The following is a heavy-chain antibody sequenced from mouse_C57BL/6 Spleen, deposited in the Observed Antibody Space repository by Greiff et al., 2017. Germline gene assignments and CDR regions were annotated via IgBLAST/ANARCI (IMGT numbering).Heavy chain of an antibody. V-gene: IGHV14-3*01. J-gene: IGHJ4*01. CDR1: GFNIKNTY. Sequence: VQLQQSVAELVRPGALVKLSCTASGFNIKNTYMHWVKQRPEQGLEWIGRIDPANGNTKYAPKFQGKAPITADTSSNTAYLQLSSLTSEDTAIYYCASDYYSNPSYAMDYWGQGTSVTVSS. CDR2: IDPANGNT. D-gene: IGHD2-5*01. CDR3: ASDYYSNPSYAMDY.